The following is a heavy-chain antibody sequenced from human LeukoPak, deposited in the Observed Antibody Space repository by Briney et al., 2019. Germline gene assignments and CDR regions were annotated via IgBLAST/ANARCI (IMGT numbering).Heavy chain of an antibody. Sequence: KPSETLSLTCTLAAGSISSYYWSWIRHPAGKGLEGIGRIYTSGSTNYNPSLKSRVTMSVDTSKNQFSLKLSSVTAADTAVYYCARETSYSYGYPFDYWGQGTLVTVSS. D-gene: IGHD5-18*01. CDR3: ARETSYSYGYPFDY. CDR1: AGSISSYY. V-gene: IGHV4-4*07. J-gene: IGHJ4*02. CDR2: IYTSGST.